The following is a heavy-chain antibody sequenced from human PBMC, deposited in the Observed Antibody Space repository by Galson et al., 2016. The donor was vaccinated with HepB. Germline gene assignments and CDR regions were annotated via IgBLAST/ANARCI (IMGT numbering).Heavy chain of an antibody. J-gene: IGHJ4*02. CDR3: ARNVGDGC. D-gene: IGHD3-10*01. CDR2: IYSGGST. CDR1: GFTVSSIY. V-gene: IGHV3-53*01. Sequence: SLRLSCAASGFTVSSIYMSWVRQAPGKGLEWVSVIYSGGSTNYADSVKGRFTISRDSSKNTVYLQMNSLRAEDTALYHCARNVGDGCWGQGTLVTVSS.